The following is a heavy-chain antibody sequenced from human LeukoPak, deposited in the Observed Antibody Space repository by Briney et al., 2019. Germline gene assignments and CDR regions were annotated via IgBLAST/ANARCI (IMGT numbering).Heavy chain of an antibody. CDR2: IIPVLEMA. J-gene: IGHJ4*01. Sequence: SVKVSCKVPGGTFNTYGITWVRQAPGQGLEWMGRIIPVLEMATYAQKYEGRVKITTDKSTTTIYLFLSSLTSDDTAVYYCARGRNYFDYWGQGSLVTVSS. CDR1: GGTFNTYG. CDR3: ARGRNYFDY. V-gene: IGHV1-69*04.